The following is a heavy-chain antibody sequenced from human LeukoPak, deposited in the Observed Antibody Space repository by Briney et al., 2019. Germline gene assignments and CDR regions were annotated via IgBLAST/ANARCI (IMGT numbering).Heavy chain of an antibody. D-gene: IGHD2-2*01. CDR3: ARDTFQPGLIDS. J-gene: IGHJ4*02. Sequence: GGSLRLSCAASGFTFSRYAMNWVRQAPGKGLQWVSYINTDSSDIHYVDSVKGRFTISRDNARNTLYLQLSSLRAEDSAVYYCARDTFQPGLIDSWGQGTLVTVSS. CDR1: GFTFSRYA. CDR2: INTDSSDI. V-gene: IGHV3-21*05.